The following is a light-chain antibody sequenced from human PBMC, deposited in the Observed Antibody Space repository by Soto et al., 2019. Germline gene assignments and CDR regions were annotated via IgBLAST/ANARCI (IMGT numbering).Light chain of an antibody. V-gene: IGKV1-5*03. CDR1: QSIGIW. Sequence: IQMTQSPSTLSASVGDRVAITCRASQSIGIWLAWYQKKPGKAPRFLIYKASTFQTGVPSRFSGSGSGTEFTLTISSLQPDDFATYYCQQYNDYSWTFGQGTKVEIK. CDR3: QQYNDYSWT. CDR2: KAS. J-gene: IGKJ1*01.